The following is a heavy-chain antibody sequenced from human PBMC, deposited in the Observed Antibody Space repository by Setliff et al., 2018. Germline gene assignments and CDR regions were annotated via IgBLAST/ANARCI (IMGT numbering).Heavy chain of an antibody. V-gene: IGHV3-23*05. CDR1: GFTFGAYT. J-gene: IGHJ6*03. D-gene: IGHD3-22*01. Sequence: PGGSLRLSCVASGFTFGAYTLTWVRQAPGKGLEFVSGVDQGANTYYGDSVKGRFTISRDNAKNSLYLQMNSLRAEDTAVYYCARLALTGYDSSGYYYALDYYYYMDVWGKGTTVTVSS. CDR3: ARLALTGYDSSGYYYALDYYYYMDV. CDR2: VDQGANT.